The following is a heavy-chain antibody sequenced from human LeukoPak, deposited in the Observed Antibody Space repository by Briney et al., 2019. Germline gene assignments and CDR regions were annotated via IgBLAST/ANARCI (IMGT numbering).Heavy chain of an antibody. Sequence: PGGSLRLSCAASGFTFSSYAMSWVRQAPGKGLEWVSAISGSGGSTYYADSVKGRFTISRDNAKNSLYLQMNSLRAEDTAVYYCASLAAAGHFYYYYYGMDVWGQGTTVTVSS. V-gene: IGHV3-23*01. J-gene: IGHJ6*02. CDR2: ISGSGGST. D-gene: IGHD6-13*01. CDR1: GFTFSSYA. CDR3: ASLAAAGHFYYYYYGMDV.